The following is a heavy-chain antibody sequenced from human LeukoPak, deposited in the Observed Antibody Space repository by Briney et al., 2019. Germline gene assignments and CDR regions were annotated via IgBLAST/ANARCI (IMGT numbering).Heavy chain of an antibody. V-gene: IGHV3-48*03. Sequence: PGGSLRLSCAASGFTFSSYEMNWVRQAPGKGLEWISYINNSGNTIYYADSVKGRFTISRDDAKNSLYLQMNSLRAEDTAVYYCARPRITVFGVVPWAFDVWGQGPMVTVSS. CDR1: GFTFSSYE. J-gene: IGHJ3*01. CDR2: INNSGNTI. D-gene: IGHD3-3*01. CDR3: ARPRITVFGVVPWAFDV.